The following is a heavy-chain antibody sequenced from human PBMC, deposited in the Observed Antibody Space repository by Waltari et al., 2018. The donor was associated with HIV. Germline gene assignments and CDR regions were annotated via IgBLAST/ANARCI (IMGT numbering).Heavy chain of an antibody. V-gene: IGHV3-15*01. D-gene: IGHD3-10*01. J-gene: IGHJ4*02. CDR1: GFPFRTTW. CDR2: IKTKSAGETT. CDR3: TTGGSGSNN. Sequence: EVQLVESGGGLVKPGGSIRLSCAAPGFPFRTTWMSWVRQAPGKGLEWVGHIKTKSAGETTDYAAPVKGRFTISREDSENTLYLHMSSLRTEDTALYYCTTGGSGSNNWGQGTLVTVSS.